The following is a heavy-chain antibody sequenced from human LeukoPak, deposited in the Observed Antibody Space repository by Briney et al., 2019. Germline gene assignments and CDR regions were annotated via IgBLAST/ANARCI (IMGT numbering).Heavy chain of an antibody. CDR3: ARVVGADDAFHI. J-gene: IGHJ3*02. CDR2: IHHRGST. D-gene: IGHD1-26*01. CDR1: GYSINSGYY. V-gene: IGHV4-38-2*02. Sequence: KPSETLSLTCTVSGYSINSGYYWGWIRQPPGKGLEWIGSIHHRGSTHYNPSLKSRVTISVDTSKNQSSLRLTSVTAADTALFYGARVVGADDAFHIWGPGTMVTVSS.